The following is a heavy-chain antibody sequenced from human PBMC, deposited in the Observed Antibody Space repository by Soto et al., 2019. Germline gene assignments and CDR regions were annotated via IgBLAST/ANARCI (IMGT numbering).Heavy chain of an antibody. CDR1: GFTFNNAW. CDR3: TTDLEWLRSIFRYGMDV. V-gene: IGHV3-15*07. D-gene: IGHD5-12*01. Sequence: EVQLVESGGGLVKLGGSLRLSCAASGFTFNNAWMNWVRQAPGKGLEWVGRIKTNTDGGTTDYAAPVKGRFTISRDDSKNTLYLQMNSLKTEDTAVYYCTTDLEWLRSIFRYGMDVWGQGTTVTVSS. J-gene: IGHJ6*02. CDR2: IKTNTDGGTT.